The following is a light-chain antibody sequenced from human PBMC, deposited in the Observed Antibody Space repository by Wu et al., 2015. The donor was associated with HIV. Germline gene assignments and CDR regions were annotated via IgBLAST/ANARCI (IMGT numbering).Light chain of an antibody. J-gene: IGKJ1*01. V-gene: IGKV1-39*01. Sequence: DIQMTQSPPSLSASVEDRVTITCRASESISSYLNWYQQTPGKAPKLLIYTASSLQSGVPSRFSGSGFGTDFTLTISSLQPEDFATYYCQQSYSTSWTFGQGTKVEIK. CDR1: ESISSY. CDR3: QQSYSTSWT. CDR2: TAS.